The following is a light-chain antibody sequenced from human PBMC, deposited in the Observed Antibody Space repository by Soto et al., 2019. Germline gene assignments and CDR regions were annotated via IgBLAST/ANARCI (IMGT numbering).Light chain of an antibody. CDR1: QSISSW. CDR3: QQYNTYSPVS. Sequence: IHMTQSPSTLSAPVGARVPIHCRCSQSISSWLAWYQQKPGKAPKLLIYDASSLESGVPSRSSGSESGTEFTLTISSLQPDDFATYYCQQYNTYSPVSFGQGTEVDI. CDR2: DAS. V-gene: IGKV1-5*01. J-gene: IGKJ1*01.